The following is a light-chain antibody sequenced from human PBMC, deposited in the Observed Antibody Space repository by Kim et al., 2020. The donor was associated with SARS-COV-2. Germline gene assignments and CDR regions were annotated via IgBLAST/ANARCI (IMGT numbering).Light chain of an antibody. CDR1: KVGDKY. V-gene: IGLV3-1*01. Sequence: VSPGQTASITCSGDKVGDKYACWYQQKPGQSPVLVIYQDSKRPSGIPQRFSGSNSGNTATLTISGTQAMDEADYYCQAWDSSTAVFGGGTQLTVL. CDR2: QDS. CDR3: QAWDSSTAV. J-gene: IGLJ3*02.